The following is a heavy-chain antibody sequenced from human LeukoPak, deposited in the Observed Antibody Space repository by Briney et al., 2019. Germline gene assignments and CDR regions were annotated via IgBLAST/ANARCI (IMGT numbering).Heavy chain of an antibody. J-gene: IGHJ4*02. CDR1: GGSIINTNYF. CDR3: ARRFRRGYDFVSGGHYFDY. CDR2: IYYSGST. V-gene: IGHV4-39*01. D-gene: IGHD3-3*01. Sequence: PSETLSLTCTVSGGSIINTNYFWGWVRQSPGKGLEWIGNIYYSGSTYYSPSLKSRVTISVDTSKNLFSLTLSSMTAADTAVYFCARRFRRGYDFVSGGHYFDYWGQGTLATVSS.